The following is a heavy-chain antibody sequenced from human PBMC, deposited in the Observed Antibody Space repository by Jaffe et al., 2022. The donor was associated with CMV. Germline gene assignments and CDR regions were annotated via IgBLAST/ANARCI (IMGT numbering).Heavy chain of an antibody. CDR2: INHSGST. D-gene: IGHD2-2*01. V-gene: IGHV4-34*01. J-gene: IGHJ4*02. CDR1: GGSFSGYY. Sequence: QVQLQQWGAGLLKPSETLSLTCAVYGGSFSGYYWSWIRQPPGKGLEWIGEINHSGSTNYNPSLKSRVTISVDTSKNQFSLKLSSVTAADTAVYYCARGPYLPLGYCSSTSCYVRGYFDYWGQGTLVTVSS. CDR3: ARGPYLPLGYCSSTSCYVRGYFDY.